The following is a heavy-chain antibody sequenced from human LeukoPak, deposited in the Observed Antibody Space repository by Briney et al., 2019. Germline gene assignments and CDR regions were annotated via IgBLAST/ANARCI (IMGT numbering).Heavy chain of an antibody. CDR2: ISSSSYI. CDR3: ARDNNWVDY. D-gene: IGHD1-20*01. J-gene: IGHJ4*02. Sequence: PGGSLRLSCAASGFTFSAYSMTWVRQAPGKGLEWVSTISSSSYIYYADSVKGRFTISRDNAKNSLYLQVNSLRAEDTAVYYCARDNNWVDYWGQGTLVTVSS. V-gene: IGHV3-21*01. CDR1: GFTFSAYS.